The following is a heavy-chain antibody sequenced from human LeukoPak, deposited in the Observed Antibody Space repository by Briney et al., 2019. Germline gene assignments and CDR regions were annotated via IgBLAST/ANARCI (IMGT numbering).Heavy chain of an antibody. CDR3: ARDRARYFDWLLDDWFDP. V-gene: IGHV4-4*07. J-gene: IGHJ5*02. D-gene: IGHD3-9*01. Sequence: SETLSLXCTVSGGSISSYYWSWIRQPAGKGLEWIGRIYTSGSTNYNPSLKSRVTMSVDTSKNQFSLKLSSVTAADTAVYYCARDRARYFDWLLDDWFDPWGQGTLVTVSS. CDR1: GGSISSYY. CDR2: IYTSGST.